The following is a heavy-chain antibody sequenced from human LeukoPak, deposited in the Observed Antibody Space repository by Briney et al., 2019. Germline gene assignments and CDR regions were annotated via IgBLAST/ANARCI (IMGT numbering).Heavy chain of an antibody. J-gene: IGHJ4*02. CDR3: ARHRRYYGSGSYYSDFDY. CDR2: MFYSGAS. D-gene: IGHD3-10*01. CDR1: GGSISGSTSY. V-gene: IGHV4-39*01. Sequence: PSETLSLTCTVSGGSISGSTSYWGWIRQPPGKGLEWIGSMFYSGASYYNPSLKSRITISGDTSQNHFSLEVNSVTAADTAIYYCARHRRYYGSGSYYSDFDYWGQGTLVTVSS.